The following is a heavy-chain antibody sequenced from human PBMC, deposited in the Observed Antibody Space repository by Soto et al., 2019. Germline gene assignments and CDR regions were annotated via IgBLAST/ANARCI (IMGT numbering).Heavy chain of an antibody. J-gene: IGHJ4*02. CDR2: INPNSGGT. D-gene: IGHD6-19*01. Sequence: ASVKVSCKASGYTFTGYYMHWVRQAPGQGLEWMGWINPNSGGTNYAQKFQGRVTMTRDTSISTAYMELSRLRSDDTAVYYCARVHPSSGWAFDDWGQGTLVTVSS. CDR1: GYTFTGYY. CDR3: ARVHPSSGWAFDD. V-gene: IGHV1-2*02.